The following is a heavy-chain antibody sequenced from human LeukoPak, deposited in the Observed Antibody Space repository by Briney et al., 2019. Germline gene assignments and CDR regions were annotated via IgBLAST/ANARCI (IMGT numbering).Heavy chain of an antibody. CDR2: ISSSSSYT. CDR1: GFSFSDHY. D-gene: IGHD6-13*01. CDR3: ARDGKAAAVDAFDI. J-gene: IGHJ3*02. Sequence: GGSLRLSCAVSGFSFSDHYMSWIRQAPGKGLEWVSYISSSSSYTNYADSVKGRFTISRDNAKNSLYLQMNSLRAEDTAVYYCARDGKAAAVDAFDIWGQGTMVTVSS. V-gene: IGHV3-11*06.